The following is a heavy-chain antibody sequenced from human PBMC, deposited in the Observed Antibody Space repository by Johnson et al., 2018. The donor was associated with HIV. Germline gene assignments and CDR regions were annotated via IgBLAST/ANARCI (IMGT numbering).Heavy chain of an antibody. CDR3: TRTEDIYICGISGFVDAFDI. J-gene: IGHJ3*02. CDR2: IRSETYSYAT. D-gene: IGHD1-26*01. V-gene: IGHV3-73*01. CDR1: GFTVSDSA. Sequence: VQLVESGGGLVQPDGSLKLSCAASGFTVSDSAMHWVRQTSGKGLEWVGRIRSETYSYATAYAASVKGRFTISRDDSQNTAYLQMNSLKSEDKAMYYCTRTEDIYICGISGFVDAFDIWGQGTMVTVSS.